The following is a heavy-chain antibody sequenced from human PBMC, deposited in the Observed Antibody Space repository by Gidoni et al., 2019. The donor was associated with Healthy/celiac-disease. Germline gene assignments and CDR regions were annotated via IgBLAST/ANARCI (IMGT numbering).Heavy chain of an antibody. D-gene: IGHD4-17*01. CDR3: ATTGGSGDYTAWFDP. CDR2: IHYSGST. V-gene: IGHV4-39*01. CDR1: GGSISSSSYY. Sequence: QLQLQESGPGLVKPSETLSLTCPVAGGSISSSSYYWGWIRQPPGKGLEWIGSIHYSGSTYYNPSLKSRVTISVDTSKNQFALKLSSVTAADTAVYYCATTGGSGDYTAWFDPWGQGTLVTVSS. J-gene: IGHJ5*02.